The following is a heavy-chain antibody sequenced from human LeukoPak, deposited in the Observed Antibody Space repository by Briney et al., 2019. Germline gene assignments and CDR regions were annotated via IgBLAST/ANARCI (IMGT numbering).Heavy chain of an antibody. J-gene: IGHJ4*02. V-gene: IGHV4-31*03. D-gene: IGHD4-17*01. CDR2: LYNRGNT. Sequence: SETLSLTCTVSGGSISISSSSYYWSWIRQHPGKGLECIGYLYNRGNTNYNPSLKSRVTISVDTSKNQFSLRLSSVTAADTAMHYCAARPTVTTGFGYWGQGTLVTVSS. CDR1: GGSISISSSSYY. CDR3: AARPTVTTGFGY.